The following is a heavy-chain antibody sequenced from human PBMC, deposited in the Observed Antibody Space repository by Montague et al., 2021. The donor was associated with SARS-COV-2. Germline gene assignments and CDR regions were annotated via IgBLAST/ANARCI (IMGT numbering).Heavy chain of an antibody. CDR2: IYHSGNT. Sequence: SETLSLTCSVSGGSISGYYWSWIRQPPGKGLEWIGYIYHSGNTKYNPSLKSRVSISVDTSKNQFSLRLSSVTAADTAVYYCAREYRIELWQTNWYFGLWGRGTLVPVSS. CDR3: AREYRIELWQTNWYFGL. D-gene: IGHD5-18*01. J-gene: IGHJ2*01. CDR1: GGSISGYY. V-gene: IGHV4-59*01.